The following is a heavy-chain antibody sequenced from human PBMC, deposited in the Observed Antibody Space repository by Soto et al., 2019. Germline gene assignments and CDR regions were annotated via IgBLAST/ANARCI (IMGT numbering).Heavy chain of an antibody. V-gene: IGHV4-34*01. J-gene: IGHJ5*02. CDR3: VRRRYQLPSSVLWLDP. CDR1: GGFLSESY. Sequence: SETLSLTCAVYGGFLSESYWTWIRQPPGKGLEWIGGINHVGGTNYNPSLKSRVTMSVDTSQNQFSLRLISVTAADTAMYFCVRRRYQLPSSVLWLDPWGQGTPVTVSS. CDR2: INHVGGT. D-gene: IGHD3-16*02.